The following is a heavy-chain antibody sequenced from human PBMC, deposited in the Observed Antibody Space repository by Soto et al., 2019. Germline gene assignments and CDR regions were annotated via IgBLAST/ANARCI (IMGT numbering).Heavy chain of an antibody. V-gene: IGHV3-23*01. CDR3: AKGGRNTGYSYHKFDP. D-gene: IGHD3-16*01. CDR2: ISGGST. Sequence: GGSLRLSCAASGFTFTDYAMSWVRQTPGKGLEWVSAISGGSTYYADSVKGRFTISRDNSKNTLYLQMNSLRVEDTAVYYCAKGGRNTGYSYHKFDPWGQGTLVTVSS. J-gene: IGHJ5*02. CDR1: GFTFTDYA.